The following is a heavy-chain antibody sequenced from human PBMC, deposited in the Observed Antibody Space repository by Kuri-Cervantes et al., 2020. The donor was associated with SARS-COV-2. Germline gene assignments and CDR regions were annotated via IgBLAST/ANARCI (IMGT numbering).Heavy chain of an antibody. CDR1: RFVFDFYE. D-gene: IGHD2-2*01. V-gene: IGHV3-48*03. Sequence: GGSLRLSCLTSRFVFDFYEMNWVRQAPGKGLEWLAYISPTASTIYYADSVTGRFTISRDNAQNAVYLHMKSLRADDTAVYYCARVRAMDMWGQGTMVTVSS. J-gene: IGHJ3*02. CDR2: ISPTASTI. CDR3: ARVRAMDM.